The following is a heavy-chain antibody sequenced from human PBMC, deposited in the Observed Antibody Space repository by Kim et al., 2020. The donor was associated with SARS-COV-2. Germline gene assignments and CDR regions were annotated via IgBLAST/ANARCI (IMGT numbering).Heavy chain of an antibody. Sequence: ASVKVSCKASGYTFTGYYMHWVRQAPGQGLEWMGWINPNSGGTNYAQKFQGRVTMTRDTSISTAYMELSRLRSDDTAVYYCATLGYSSGWYKGYYFDYWGQGTLVTVSS. V-gene: IGHV1-2*02. CDR3: ATLGYSSGWYKGYYFDY. J-gene: IGHJ4*02. D-gene: IGHD6-19*01. CDR1: GYTFTGYY. CDR2: INPNSGGT.